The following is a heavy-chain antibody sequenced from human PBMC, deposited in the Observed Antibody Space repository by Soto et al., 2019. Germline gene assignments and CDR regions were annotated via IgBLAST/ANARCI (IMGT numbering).Heavy chain of an antibody. V-gene: IGHV5-51*01. Sequence: PGESLKISCKGSGYSFANYWIGWVRQMPGKGLEWMGIIYPGDSDTRYSPSFQGQVTISADKSISTAYLQWSSLKASDTAMYYCARRGSSSPPYYYYYYMDVWGKGTTVTVSS. J-gene: IGHJ6*03. D-gene: IGHD6-6*01. CDR1: GYSFANYW. CDR2: IYPGDSDT. CDR3: ARRGSSSPPYYYYYYMDV.